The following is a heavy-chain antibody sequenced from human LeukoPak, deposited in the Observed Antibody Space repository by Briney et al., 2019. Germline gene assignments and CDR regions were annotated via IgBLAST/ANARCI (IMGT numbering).Heavy chain of an antibody. V-gene: IGHV3-30*02. Sequence: PGGSLRLSCAASGFTFSSYVMHSVRQAPGKGLGWVAVIRYDGSNKYYASSVKGRFTISRDNSKNTLYLQMNSLRAEDTAVYYCAKDTAMATIRVWGQGTMVTVSS. CDR2: IRYDGSNK. CDR3: AKDTAMATIRV. D-gene: IGHD5-24*01. CDR1: GFTFSSYV. J-gene: IGHJ3*01.